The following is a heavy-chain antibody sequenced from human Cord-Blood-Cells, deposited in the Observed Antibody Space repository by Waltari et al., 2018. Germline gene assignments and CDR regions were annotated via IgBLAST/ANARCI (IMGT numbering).Heavy chain of an antibody. CDR2: INHSGST. CDR1: GGSFSGYY. CDR3: ARRARGSGSYYAFDI. V-gene: IGHV4-34*01. Sequence: QVQLQQWGAGLLKPSETLSLTCAVYGGSFSGYYWSWIRQPPGKGLEWIGEINHSGSTNYNPSLKSRVTISVDTSKNQFSLKLSSVTAADTAVYYCARRARGSGSYYAFDIWGQGTMATVSS. J-gene: IGHJ3*02. D-gene: IGHD3-10*01.